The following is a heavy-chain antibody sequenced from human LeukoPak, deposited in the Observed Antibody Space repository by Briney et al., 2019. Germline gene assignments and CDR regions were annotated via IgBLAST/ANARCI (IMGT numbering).Heavy chain of an antibody. D-gene: IGHD5-18*01. CDR1: GYTFTGYY. J-gene: IGHJ4*02. V-gene: IGHV1-2*02. Sequence: ASVKVSCKSSGYTFTGYYMHWVRQAPGQGLEWMGWINPNTGGINYAQKFQGRVTMTRDTSISAAYMELSRLRSDDTAVYYCARDPYSNYFDYWGQGTLVTVSS. CDR2: INPNTGGI. CDR3: ARDPYSNYFDY.